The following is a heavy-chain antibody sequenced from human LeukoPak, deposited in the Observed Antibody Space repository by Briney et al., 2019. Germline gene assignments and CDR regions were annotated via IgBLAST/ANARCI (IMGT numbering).Heavy chain of an antibody. CDR2: IYTSGST. J-gene: IGHJ6*03. V-gene: IGHV4-61*02. Sequence: PSETLSLTCTVSGGSISSGSYYWSWIRQPAGKGLEWIGRIYTSGSTNYNPSLKSRVTISVDTSKNQFSLKLSSVTAADTAVYYCAREPRGAAAGTFVYYYYYYMDVWGKGTTVTISS. CDR1: GGSISSGSYY. CDR3: AREPRGAAAGTFVYYYYYYMDV. D-gene: IGHD6-13*01.